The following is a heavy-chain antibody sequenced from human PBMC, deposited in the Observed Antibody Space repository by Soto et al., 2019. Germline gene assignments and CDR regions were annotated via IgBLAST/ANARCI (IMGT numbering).Heavy chain of an antibody. J-gene: IGHJ4*02. Sequence: SETLSLTCTVSGGSITSSSFYWGWIRQPPGKGLEWIGHIFHTGATYYNPTLKSRLRMSVDTSKNQFSLNLSSVTAADTAFYYCASGGATWYYFDYWGQGTLVTVSS. CDR1: GGSITSSSFY. CDR2: IFHTGAT. CDR3: ASGGATWYYFDY. V-gene: IGHV4-39*07. D-gene: IGHD3-16*01.